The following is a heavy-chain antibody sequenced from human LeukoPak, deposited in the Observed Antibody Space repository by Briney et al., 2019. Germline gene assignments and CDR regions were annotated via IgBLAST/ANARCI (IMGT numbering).Heavy chain of an antibody. CDR2: ISGSDGST. CDR1: GFTFSSYA. D-gene: IGHD6-6*01. J-gene: IGHJ4*02. V-gene: IGHV3-23*01. Sequence: PGGSLRLSCAASGFTFSSYAMSWVRQAPGKGLEWVSAISGSDGSTYYADSVKGRFTISRDNSKNTLYLQMNSLRAEDTAIYSCAKGSSSNIAARLNYWGQGALVTVSS. CDR3: AKGSSSNIAARLNY.